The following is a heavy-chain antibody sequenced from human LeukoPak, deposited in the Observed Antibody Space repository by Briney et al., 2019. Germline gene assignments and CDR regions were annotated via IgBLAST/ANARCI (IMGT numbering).Heavy chain of an antibody. CDR1: DYTFTSHG. J-gene: IGHJ3*02. CDR2: ISGYNGNT. D-gene: IGHD1-7*01. V-gene: IGHV1-18*01. Sequence: ASVKVSCKASDYTFTSHGITWVRQAPGQGLEWMGWISGYNGNTNYAQNFQASVTIPAATSTSAAYMEVRTLISDDTAFYYCARATKWNYASDIWGQGTMVTVS. CDR3: ARATKWNYASDI.